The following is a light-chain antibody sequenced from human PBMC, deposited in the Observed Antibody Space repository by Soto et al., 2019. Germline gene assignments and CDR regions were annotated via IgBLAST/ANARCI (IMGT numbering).Light chain of an antibody. V-gene: IGKV3-11*01. CDR3: QQRSNWPPIT. CDR2: DAS. J-gene: IGKJ5*01. Sequence: VLAQSQESVSWSRGERTTLSCRASQSVSSYLAWYHQKPGQAPRLLIYDASNRATGIPARFSGSGSATDFTLTITSLEPEDFAVYYCQQRSNWPPITFGQGTLLEIK. CDR1: QSVSSY.